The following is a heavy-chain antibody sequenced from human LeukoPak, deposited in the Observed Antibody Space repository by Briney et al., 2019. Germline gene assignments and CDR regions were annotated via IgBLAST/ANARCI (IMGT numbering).Heavy chain of an antibody. CDR3: ARVGGSLLWFGELSGYFDY. CDR2: ISAYNGNT. D-gene: IGHD3-10*01. J-gene: IGHJ4*02. Sequence: ASVKVSCKASGYTFTSYGISWVRQAPGQGLEWMGWISAYNGNTNYAQKLQGRVTMTTDTSTSTAYMELRSLRSDDTAVYYCARVGGSLLWFGELSGYFDYWGQGTLVTVPS. V-gene: IGHV1-18*01. CDR1: GYTFTSYG.